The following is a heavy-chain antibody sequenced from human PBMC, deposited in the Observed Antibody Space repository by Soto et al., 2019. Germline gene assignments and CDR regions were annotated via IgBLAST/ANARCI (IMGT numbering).Heavy chain of an antibody. CDR3: ASNHGITDAFDI. Sequence: ASVKVSCKVSGYTLTELSMHWVRQAPGKGLEWMGGFDPEDGETIYAQKFQGRVTMTEDTSTDTAYMELSSLRSEDTAVYYCASNHGITDAFDIWGQGTMVTVSS. CDR2: FDPEDGET. V-gene: IGHV1-24*01. D-gene: IGHD1-20*01. J-gene: IGHJ3*02. CDR1: GYTLTELS.